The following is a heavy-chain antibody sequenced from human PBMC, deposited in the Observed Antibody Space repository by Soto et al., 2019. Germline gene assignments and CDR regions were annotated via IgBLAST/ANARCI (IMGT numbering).Heavy chain of an antibody. D-gene: IGHD3-9*01. J-gene: IGHJ6*02. CDR2: IIPILGIA. CDR3: ARGGYDILTGYYPDV. V-gene: IGHV1-69*02. CDR1: GGTFSSYT. Sequence: VSCKASGGTFSSYTISWVRQAPGQGLEWMGRIIPILGIANYAQKFQGRVTITADKSTSTAYMELSSLRSEDTAVYYCARGGYDILTGYYPDVWGQGTTVTVSS.